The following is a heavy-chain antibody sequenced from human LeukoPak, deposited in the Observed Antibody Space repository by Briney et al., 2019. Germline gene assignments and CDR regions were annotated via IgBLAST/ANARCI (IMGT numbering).Heavy chain of an antibody. V-gene: IGHV3-23*01. D-gene: IGHD1-7*01. Sequence: GGSLRLSCAASGFTFSSHGMSWVRQAPGKGLEWVSAISGSGGSTYYADSVKGRFTMSRDNSKNTLYLQMNSLRAEDTAVYYCANVLVGTTCFEYWGQGTLVTVSS. CDR2: ISGSGGST. J-gene: IGHJ4*02. CDR3: ANVLVGTTCFEY. CDR1: GFTFSSHG.